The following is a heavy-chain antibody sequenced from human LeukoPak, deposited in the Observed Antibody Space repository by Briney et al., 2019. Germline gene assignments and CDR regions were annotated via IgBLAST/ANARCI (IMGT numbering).Heavy chain of an antibody. CDR2: IYYSGST. D-gene: IGHD3-22*01. Sequence: SETLSLTCTVSGGSISSSSHYWGWIRQPPGKGLEWIGRIYYSGSTHYNPSLKSRVTISVDTSKNQFSLKLSSVTAADTAVYYCARRDSSAFREGFDPWGQGTLVTVSS. CDR3: ARRDSSAFREGFDP. CDR1: GGSISSSSHY. V-gene: IGHV4-39*01. J-gene: IGHJ5*02.